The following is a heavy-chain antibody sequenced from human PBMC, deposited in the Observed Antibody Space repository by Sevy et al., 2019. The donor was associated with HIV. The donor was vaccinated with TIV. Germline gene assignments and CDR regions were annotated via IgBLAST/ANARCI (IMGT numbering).Heavy chain of an antibody. Sequence: GGSLRLSCAASGFTFSSYSMNWVRQAPGKGLEWVSYISSSSSTIYYADSVKGRFTISRDNAKNSLYLQMNSLRDEDTAVYYCARDPPEYYDFWSGYYDYWRQGTLVTV. D-gene: IGHD3-3*01. J-gene: IGHJ4*02. CDR3: ARDPPEYYDFWSGYYDY. CDR1: GFTFSSYS. CDR2: ISSSSSTI. V-gene: IGHV3-48*02.